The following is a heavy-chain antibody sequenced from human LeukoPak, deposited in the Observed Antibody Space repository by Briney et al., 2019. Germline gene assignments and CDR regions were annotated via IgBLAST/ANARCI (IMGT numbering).Heavy chain of an antibody. J-gene: IGHJ4*02. V-gene: IGHV4-59*01. CDR3: AGDYGSDNS. CDR2: IHYSGST. Sequence: SETLSLTCTVSGGSINSYYWSWTRQPPGKGLEWIGYIHYSGSTNYNPSLKSRVTMSLDTSKNQFSLKLSSVTEADTAIYFCAGDYGSDNSWGQGTLVTVSS. CDR1: GGSINSYY. D-gene: IGHD4-17*01.